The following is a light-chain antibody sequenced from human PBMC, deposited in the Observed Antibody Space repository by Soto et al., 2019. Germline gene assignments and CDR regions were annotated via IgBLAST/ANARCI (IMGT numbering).Light chain of an antibody. J-gene: IGLJ2*01. Sequence: QSALTQPPSASGSPGQSVAISCTGTSSDVGGYNYVSWYQQHPGKGPKLMIYEVTNRPSGVTNRFSGSKSGNTASLTISGLQAEDEADYYCSSYASSNTVVFGGGTKLTVL. CDR1: SSDVGGYNY. CDR2: EVT. V-gene: IGLV2-14*01. CDR3: SSYASSNTVV.